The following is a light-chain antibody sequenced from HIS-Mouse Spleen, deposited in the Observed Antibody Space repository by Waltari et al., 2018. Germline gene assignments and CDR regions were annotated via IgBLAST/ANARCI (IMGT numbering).Light chain of an antibody. CDR1: SSDVGSYNL. CDR3: CSYAGSSTWV. J-gene: IGLJ3*02. Sequence: QSALTQPASVSGSPGQSITISCTGTSSDVGSYNLVSWYQQHPGKAPKLMMYEGSKRPSGVFNRVSGSKSGNTASLTISGLQAEDEADYYCCSYAGSSTWVFGGGTKLTVL. V-gene: IGLV2-23*01. CDR2: EGS.